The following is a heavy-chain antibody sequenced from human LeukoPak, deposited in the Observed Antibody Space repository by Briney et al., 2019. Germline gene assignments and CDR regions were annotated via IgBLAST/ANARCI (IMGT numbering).Heavy chain of an antibody. CDR3: ARGLGNRITMIVVVKSGAFDI. CDR1: GGSFSGYY. D-gene: IGHD3-22*01. V-gene: IGHV4-34*01. J-gene: IGHJ3*02. CDR2: INHSGST. Sequence: SETLSLTCAVYGGSFSGYYWSWIRQPPGKGLEWIGEINHSGSTNCNPSLKSRVTISVDTSKNQFSLKLSSVTAADTAVYYCARGLGNRITMIVVVKSGAFDIWGQGTMVTVSS.